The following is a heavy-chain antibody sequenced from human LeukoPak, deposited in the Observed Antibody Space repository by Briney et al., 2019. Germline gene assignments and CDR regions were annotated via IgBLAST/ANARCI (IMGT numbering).Heavy chain of an antibody. CDR3: AREPTAMIL. CDR2: ISSSSTYI. J-gene: IGHJ4*02. CDR1: GFTFSIYS. V-gene: IGHV3-21*01. D-gene: IGHD5-18*01. Sequence: PGRSLRLSCAASGFTFSIYSMNWVRQTPGKGLEWVPSISSSSTYIYYADSVKGRFTIPRDNAKNSLYLQMNSLRAEDTAVYYCAREPTAMILWGQGTLVTVSS.